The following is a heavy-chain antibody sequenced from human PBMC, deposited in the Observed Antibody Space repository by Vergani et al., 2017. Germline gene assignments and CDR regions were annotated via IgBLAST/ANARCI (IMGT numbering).Heavy chain of an antibody. J-gene: IGHJ3*02. CDR2: IFSNDEK. Sequence: QVTLKESGPVLVKPTETLTLTCTVPGFSPSNARMGVSWIRQPPGKALGWLAHIFSNDEKSYSTSLKSRPTLSKDTSKSQVVLTMTNMDPVDTATYYCAPVEYSSSSGAFDIWGQGTMVTVSS. V-gene: IGHV2-26*01. D-gene: IGHD6-6*01. CDR1: GFSPSNARMG. CDR3: APVEYSSSSGAFDI.